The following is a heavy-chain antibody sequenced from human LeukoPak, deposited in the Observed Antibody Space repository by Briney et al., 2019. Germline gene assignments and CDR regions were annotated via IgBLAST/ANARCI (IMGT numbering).Heavy chain of an antibody. Sequence: GGSLRLSCAASGFTFSTYVMHWVRQAPGKGLEWVTFIRSDGNEKYYADSVKGRFTISRDNSKSTLYLQMNSLRAEDTAVYYCAQERDRRGYFDYWGQGTLVTVSS. CDR1: GFTFSTYV. J-gene: IGHJ4*02. V-gene: IGHV3-30*02. CDR2: IRSDGNEK. CDR3: AQERDRRGYFDY. D-gene: IGHD2-15*01.